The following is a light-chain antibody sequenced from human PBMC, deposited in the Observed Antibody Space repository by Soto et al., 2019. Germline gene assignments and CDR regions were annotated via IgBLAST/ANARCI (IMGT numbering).Light chain of an antibody. CDR2: GSS. V-gene: IGKV3-20*01. CDR1: QSIINNY. J-gene: IGKJ2*01. CDR3: HQYGSTPKYT. Sequence: EVVLTQSPGTLSLSPGERATLSCRAIQSIINNYLAWYQQRPGQAPRLLIYGSSDRATGIPGRFSGSGSGTDFTLTISRLEPEDFAVYSCHQYGSTPKYTFGHGTKVEI.